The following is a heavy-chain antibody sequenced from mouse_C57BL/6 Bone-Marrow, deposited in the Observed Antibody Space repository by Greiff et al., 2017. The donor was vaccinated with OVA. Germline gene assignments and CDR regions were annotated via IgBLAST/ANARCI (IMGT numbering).Heavy chain of an antibody. CDR3: ARDPLGLAY. CDR1: GFTFSSYA. V-gene: IGHV5-4*01. J-gene: IGHJ3*01. CDR2: ISDGGSYT. Sequence: EVHLVESGGGLVKPGGSLKLSCAASGFTFSSYAMSWVRQTPEKRLEWVATISDGGSYTYYPDNVKGRFTISRDNAKNNLYLQMSHLKSEDTAMYYCARDPLGLAYWGQGTLVTVSA. D-gene: IGHD4-1*01.